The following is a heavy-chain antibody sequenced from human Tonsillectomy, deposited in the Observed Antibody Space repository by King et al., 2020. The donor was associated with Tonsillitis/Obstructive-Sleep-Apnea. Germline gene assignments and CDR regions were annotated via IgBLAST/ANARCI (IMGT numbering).Heavy chain of an antibody. CDR3: ARGGVQQLAPCDY. J-gene: IGHJ4*02. V-gene: IGHV4-4*02. CDR2: IYHSGST. Sequence: VQLQESGPGLVKPSGTLSLTCVVSGGSISSSNWWSWVGQPPGKGLEWIGGIYHSGSTNYNTSLKSRVTISVDKPKNQFSLKLSAVAAADTAVYYCARGGVQQLAPCDYWGQGTLVTVSS. CDR1: GGSISSSNW. D-gene: IGHD6-13*01.